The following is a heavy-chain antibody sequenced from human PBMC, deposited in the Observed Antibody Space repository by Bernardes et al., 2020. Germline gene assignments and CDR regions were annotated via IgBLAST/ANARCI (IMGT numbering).Heavy chain of an antibody. D-gene: IGHD3-16*01. CDR3: ARDLIAPYYDYIYPFDY. CDR1: GFTFSSYS. V-gene: IGHV3-48*02. CDR2: ISSSSSTI. Sequence: GGSLRLSCAASGFTFSSYSMNWVRQAPGKGLEWVSYISSSSSTIYYADSVKGRFTISRDNAKNSLYLQMNSLRDEDTAVYYCARDLIAPYYDYIYPFDYWGQGTLVTVSS. J-gene: IGHJ4*02.